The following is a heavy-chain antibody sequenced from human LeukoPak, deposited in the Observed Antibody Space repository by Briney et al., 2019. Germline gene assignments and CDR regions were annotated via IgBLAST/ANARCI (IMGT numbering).Heavy chain of an antibody. Sequence: GGSLRLSCAASGFIFSSYSMNWVRQAPGKGLEWVSSISSSSSYIYYADSVKGRFTISRDNAKNSLYLQMNSLRAEDTAVYYCVLDDYGDYGGGAFDIWGQGTMVTVSS. D-gene: IGHD4-17*01. J-gene: IGHJ3*02. CDR1: GFIFSSYS. CDR2: ISSSSSYI. CDR3: VLDDYGDYGGGAFDI. V-gene: IGHV3-21*01.